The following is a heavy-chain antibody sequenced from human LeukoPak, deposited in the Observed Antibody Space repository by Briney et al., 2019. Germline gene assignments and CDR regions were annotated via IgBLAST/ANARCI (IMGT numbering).Heavy chain of an antibody. D-gene: IGHD1-26*01. CDR3: ARDQGWSYQWGDV. Sequence: PGGSLRLSCAASGLTFSSYAMSWVRQAPGKGREWVSSISSSSSYIYYSGSAKGRFTLSRDNAKNSLFLQMNSLRAEDTAVYYCARDQGWSYQWGDVWGKGTTVTVSS. J-gene: IGHJ6*04. V-gene: IGHV3-21*01. CDR1: GLTFSSYA. CDR2: ISSSSSYI.